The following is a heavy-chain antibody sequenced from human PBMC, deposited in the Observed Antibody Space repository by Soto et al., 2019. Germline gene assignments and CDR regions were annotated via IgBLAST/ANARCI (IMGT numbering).Heavy chain of an antibody. J-gene: IGHJ4*02. CDR2: ISGGGDAT. D-gene: IGHD6-19*01. CDR1: GFTFSSYA. CDR3: GKGRYSSGSNYFDY. V-gene: IGHV3-23*01. Sequence: GSLRLSCAASGFTFSSYAMSWVRQAPGKGLEWVSTISGGGDATYYADSVKGRFTISRDNSKNTLYLQMNSLRAEDTAVYYCGKGRYSSGSNYFDYWGQETLITVSS.